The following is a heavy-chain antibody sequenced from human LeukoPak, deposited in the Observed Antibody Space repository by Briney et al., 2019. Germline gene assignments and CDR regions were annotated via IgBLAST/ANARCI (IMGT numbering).Heavy chain of an antibody. V-gene: IGHV3-48*01. D-gene: IGHD4/OR15-4a*01. CDR1: GFTFSSYG. J-gene: IGHJ4*02. Sequence: PGGSLRLSCAASGFTFSSYGMHWVRQDPGKGLEWVSYISSSGSTIYYADSVKGRFTISRDNSKNTLYLQMNSLRAEDTAVYYCARRAGAYSHPYDYWGQGTLVTVSS. CDR2: ISSSGSTI. CDR3: ARRAGAYSHPYDY.